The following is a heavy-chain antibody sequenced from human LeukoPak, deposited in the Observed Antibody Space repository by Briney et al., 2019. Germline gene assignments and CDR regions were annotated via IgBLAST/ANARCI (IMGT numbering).Heavy chain of an antibody. J-gene: IGHJ4*02. Sequence: SVKVSCKASGGTFSSYAISWVRQAPGQGLEWMGRIIPILGIANYAQKFQGRVTITADKSTSTAYMELSRLRSDDTAVYYCARDPNTVAFFDYWGQGTLVTVSS. CDR1: GGTFSSYA. CDR2: IIPILGIA. CDR3: ARDPNTVAFFDY. V-gene: IGHV1-69*04. D-gene: IGHD4-23*01.